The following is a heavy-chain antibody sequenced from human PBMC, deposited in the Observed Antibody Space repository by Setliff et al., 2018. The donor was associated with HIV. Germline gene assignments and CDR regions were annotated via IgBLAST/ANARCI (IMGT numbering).Heavy chain of an antibody. CDR1: GFTFSNYW. CDR3: ATVGFSRTYYATPYFYGLDV. CDR2: IKQDGSEK. J-gene: IGHJ6*02. Sequence: GGSLRLSCVASGFTFSNYWMSWVRQAPGKGLEWVANIKQDGSEKYYVDSVKGRFTISRDNAKNSLYLQMNRLRPEDTALYYCATVGFSRTYYATPYFYGLDVWGLGTTVTVSS. V-gene: IGHV3-7*01. D-gene: IGHD1-26*01.